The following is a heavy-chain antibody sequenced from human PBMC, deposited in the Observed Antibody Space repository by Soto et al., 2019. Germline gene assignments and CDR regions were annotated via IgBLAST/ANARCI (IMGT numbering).Heavy chain of an antibody. Sequence: QVQLVQSGAEVKKPGASVKVSCKASGYTFPSYGISWVRQAPGQGLEWMGWISAYNGNPNYAQKLQGRLIMTTATSTSTAYMELRSLRSDDTAVYYCARVIASAAAFAYWGQGTLVTVSS. CDR3: ARVIASAAAFAY. CDR2: ISAYNGNP. CDR1: GYTFPSYG. D-gene: IGHD6-13*01. V-gene: IGHV1-18*01. J-gene: IGHJ4*02.